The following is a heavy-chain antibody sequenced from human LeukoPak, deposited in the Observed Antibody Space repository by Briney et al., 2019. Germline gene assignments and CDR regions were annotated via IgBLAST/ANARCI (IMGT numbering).Heavy chain of an antibody. D-gene: IGHD6-19*01. CDR2: IRYDESTK. Sequence: GGSLRLSCAASGFTFSNYGFHWVRQAPGKGLEWVAVIRYDESTKYYADSVKGRFTISRDNSVNTMNLQMNSLRDEDTAVYYCARRYTSGWYGIDYWGQGTLVTVSS. V-gene: IGHV3-33*01. J-gene: IGHJ4*02. CDR3: ARRYTSGWYGIDY. CDR1: GFTFSNYG.